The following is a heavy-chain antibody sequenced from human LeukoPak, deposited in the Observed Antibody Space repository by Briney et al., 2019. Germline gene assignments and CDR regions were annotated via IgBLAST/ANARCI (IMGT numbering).Heavy chain of an antibody. CDR3: ARLAHYYDSSGYFSPGAWSDP. J-gene: IGHJ5*02. Sequence: ASVKVSCKASGYTFTGYYMHWVRQAPGQGLEWMGWISAYNGNTNYAQKLQGRVTMTTDTSTSTAYMELRSLRSDDTAVYYCARLAHYYDSSGYFSPGAWSDPWGQGTLVTVSS. CDR1: GYTFTGYY. CDR2: ISAYNGNT. D-gene: IGHD3-22*01. V-gene: IGHV1-18*04.